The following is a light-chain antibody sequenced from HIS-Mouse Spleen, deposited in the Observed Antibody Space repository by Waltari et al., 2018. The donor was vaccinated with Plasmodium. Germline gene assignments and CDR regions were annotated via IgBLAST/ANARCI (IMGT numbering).Light chain of an antibody. CDR1: ALPKKY. V-gene: IGLV3-10*01. J-gene: IGLJ3*02. CDR2: EDS. Sequence: SYELTQPPSVSVSPGQTARITCSGDALPKKYAYWYQQKSGQAPVLVSYEDSKRPPGITERFSGSSAGTMATLTISGAQVEDEADYYCYSTDSSGNHRVFGGGTKLTVL. CDR3: YSTDSSGNHRV.